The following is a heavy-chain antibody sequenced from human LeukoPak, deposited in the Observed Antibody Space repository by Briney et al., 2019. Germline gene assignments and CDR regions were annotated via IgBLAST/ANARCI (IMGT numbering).Heavy chain of an antibody. CDR1: GYTFTGYY. D-gene: IGHD3-10*01. J-gene: IGHJ3*02. Sequence: ASVKVFCKGSGYTFTGYYMHWVRQAPGQGAEGMGWINPNSGGTNYAQKFQGRVTMTRDTSISTAYMELSRLRSDDTAVYYCARDRWFGPRGAFDIWGQGTMVTVSS. V-gene: IGHV1-2*02. CDR2: INPNSGGT. CDR3: ARDRWFGPRGAFDI.